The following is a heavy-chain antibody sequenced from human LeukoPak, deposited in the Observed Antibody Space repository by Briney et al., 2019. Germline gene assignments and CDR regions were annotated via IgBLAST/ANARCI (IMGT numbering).Heavy chain of an antibody. CDR2: IYYSGST. CDR3: ARGGDSRYFDY. J-gene: IGHJ4*02. Sequence: SETLSLTCTVSGGSVSSSSYYWGWIRQPPGKGLEWIGSIYYSGSTYYNPSLKSRVSISVDTSKNQFSLKLSSVTAADTAVYYCARGGDSRYFDYWGQGTLVTVSS. D-gene: IGHD3-3*01. CDR1: GGSVSSSSYY. V-gene: IGHV4-39*07.